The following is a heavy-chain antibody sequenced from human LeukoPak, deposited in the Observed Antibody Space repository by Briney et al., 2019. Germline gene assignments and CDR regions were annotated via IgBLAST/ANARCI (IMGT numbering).Heavy chain of an antibody. D-gene: IGHD5-12*01. J-gene: IGHJ4*02. CDR2: IFYSGSIHYSGTT. Sequence: WIRQPPGKGLEWIGTIFYSGSIHYSGTTNYNPSLQSRVTISIDTSKSHFSLKLDSVTAADTAVCYCARGGGYDLPFDYWGQGTLVTVSS. CDR3: ARGGGYDLPFDY. V-gene: IGHV4-39*07.